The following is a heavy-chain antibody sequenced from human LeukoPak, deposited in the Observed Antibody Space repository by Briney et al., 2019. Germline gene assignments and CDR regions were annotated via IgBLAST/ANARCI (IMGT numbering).Heavy chain of an antibody. CDR1: GGTFSSYV. V-gene: IGHV1-69*05. J-gene: IGHJ6*03. CDR2: IIPIFSTA. CDR3: ARAGIAARGDNYYMDV. Sequence: SVKVSCKASGGTFSSYVISWVRQAPGQGLEWMGGIIPIFSTANYALKFQGRVTITTDESTGTAYMELSSLRSEDTAVYYCARAGIAARGDNYYMDVWGKGTTATVSS. D-gene: IGHD6-13*01.